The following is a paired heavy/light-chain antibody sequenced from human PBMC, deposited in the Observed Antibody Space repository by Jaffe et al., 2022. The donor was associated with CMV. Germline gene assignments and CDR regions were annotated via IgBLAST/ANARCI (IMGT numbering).Light chain of an antibody. J-gene: IGKJ1*01. Sequence: DIQMTQSPSSVSASVGDRVTITCRASQAIGSWLAWYQQKPGKAPKLLIYAASSLQSGVPSRFSGTRSGTDFTLTISSLQPEDFATYYCQQANSFPRTFGQGTKVEIK. CDR1: QAIGSW. CDR2: AAS. CDR3: QQANSFPRT. V-gene: IGKV1D-12*01.
Heavy chain of an antibody. V-gene: IGHV4-59*01. Sequence: QVQLQESGPGLVKPSETLSLTCTVSGASISDYYWSWIRQPPGKGLEWIGFVYYSGITKDNPSLKSRVTMSVDTSTNQFSLKLTSVTAADTAVYYCAKHRSDDDSVLDYFESWGQGTLVTVSS. CDR2: VYYSGIT. CDR1: GASISDYY. CDR3: AKHRSDDDSVLDYFES. D-gene: IGHD1-26*01. J-gene: IGHJ4*02.